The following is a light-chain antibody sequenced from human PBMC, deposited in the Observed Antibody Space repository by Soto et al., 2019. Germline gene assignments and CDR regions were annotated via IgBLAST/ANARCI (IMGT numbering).Light chain of an antibody. V-gene: IGKV1-17*03. Sequence: DIQMTQSPSVMSASVGDTVTITCRARQDISDRLAWLQQKPGQAPKRLVYTASSLQSGVPSRFSGSGFGTEFTLTSSSLQPEDFANYYCLQHITYPWTIGQGTKVEIK. J-gene: IGKJ1*01. CDR2: TAS. CDR3: LQHITYPWT. CDR1: QDISDR.